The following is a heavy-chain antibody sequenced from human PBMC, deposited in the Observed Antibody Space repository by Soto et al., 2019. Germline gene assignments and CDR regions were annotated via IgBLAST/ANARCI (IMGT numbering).Heavy chain of an antibody. J-gene: IGHJ4*02. CDR1: GFSFSSYA. V-gene: IGHV3-23*01. CDR2: ISGSGGST. D-gene: IGHD6-13*01. CDR3: AKIYSSWSTFDY. Sequence: PGVSLRLSCAASGFSFSSYAMSWVRQAPGKGLEWVSRISGSGGSTYYADSVKGRFTISRDNSKNTLSLQMNSLRAEDTAVYYCAKIYSSWSTFDYWGQGTLVTVSS.